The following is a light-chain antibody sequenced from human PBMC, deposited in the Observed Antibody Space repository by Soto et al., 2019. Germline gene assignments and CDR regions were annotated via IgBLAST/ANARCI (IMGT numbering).Light chain of an antibody. J-gene: IGKJ4*01. CDR2: AAS. CDR3: QQVDSYPLT. Sequence: DIQLTQSPSFLSASAGDRVTITCRASQGVSSSLAWYQQKPGKARKVLIYAASTLQSGVPSRFSGSGSGTEFTLTSSSLQPEDFATYFCQQVDSYPLTFGGGAKVEIK. CDR1: QGVSSS. V-gene: IGKV1-9*01.